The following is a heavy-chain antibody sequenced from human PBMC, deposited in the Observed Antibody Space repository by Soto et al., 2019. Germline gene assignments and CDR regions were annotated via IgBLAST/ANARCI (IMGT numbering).Heavy chain of an antibody. Sequence: PXGSLRLSVAASGFTFSSYAMSWVRQAPGKGLEWVSAISGSGGSTYYADSVKGRFTISRDNSKNTLYLQMNSLRAEDTAVYYCAKAARAPMAAFDIWGQGTMVTVSS. CDR1: GFTFSSYA. D-gene: IGHD3-10*01. J-gene: IGHJ3*02. V-gene: IGHV3-23*01. CDR3: AKAARAPMAAFDI. CDR2: ISGSGGST.